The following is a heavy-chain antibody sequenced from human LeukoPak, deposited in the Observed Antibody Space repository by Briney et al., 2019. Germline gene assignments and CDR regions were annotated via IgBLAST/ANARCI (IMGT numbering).Heavy chain of an antibody. V-gene: IGHV4-34*01. D-gene: IGHD2-2*01. CDR3: ARVNIVVVPAARPRDGWFDP. Sequence: SETLSLTCAVYGGSFSGYYWSWIRQPPGKGLEWLGEINHSGSTNYNPSLKSRVTISVDTSKNQFSLKLSSVAAADTAVYYCARVNIVVVPAARPRDGWFDPWGQGTLVTVSS. CDR2: INHSGST. CDR1: GGSFSGYY. J-gene: IGHJ5*02.